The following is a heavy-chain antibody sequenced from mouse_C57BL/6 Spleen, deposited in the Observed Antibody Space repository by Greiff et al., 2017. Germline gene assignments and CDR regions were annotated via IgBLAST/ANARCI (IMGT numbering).Heavy chain of an antibody. CDR1: GFTFSDYG. J-gene: IGHJ3*01. CDR3: ARPPNWDVAWFAY. CDR2: ISSGSSTI. D-gene: IGHD4-1*01. V-gene: IGHV5-17*01. Sequence: EVNVVESGGGLVKPGGSLKLSCAASGFTFSDYGMHWVRKAPEKGLEWVAYISSGSSTIYYADTVKGRFTISRDNAKNTLFLQMTSLRSEDTAMYYCARPPNWDVAWFAYRGQGTLVTVAA.